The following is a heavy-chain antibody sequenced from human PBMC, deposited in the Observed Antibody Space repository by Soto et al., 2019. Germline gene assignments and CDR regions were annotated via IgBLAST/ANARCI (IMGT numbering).Heavy chain of an antibody. CDR1: GGTFSSYA. V-gene: IGHV1-69*13. D-gene: IGHD6-19*01. J-gene: IGHJ6*02. CDR3: ARGVSIAVDGPYYYYGMDV. Sequence: SVKVSCKASGGTFSSYAISWVRQAPGQGLEWMGGIIPIFGTANYAQKFQGRVTITADESTSTAYMELSSLRSEDTAVYYCARGVSIAVDGPYYYYGMDVWGQGTTVTVS. CDR2: IIPIFGTA.